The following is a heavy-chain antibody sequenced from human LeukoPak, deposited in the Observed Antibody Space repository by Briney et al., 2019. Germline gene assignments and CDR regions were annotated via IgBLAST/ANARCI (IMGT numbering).Heavy chain of an antibody. CDR3: ARDHGSSSGWYDFDY. J-gene: IGHJ4*02. CDR1: GFTFSSYS. CDR2: ISSSSSYI. D-gene: IGHD6-19*01. Sequence: GGSLRLSCAASGFTFSSYSMNWVRQAPGKGLEWVSSISSSSSYIYYADSVKGRFTISRDNAKNSLYLQMNSLRAEDTAVYYCARDHGSSSGWYDFDYWGQGTPVTVSS. V-gene: IGHV3-21*01.